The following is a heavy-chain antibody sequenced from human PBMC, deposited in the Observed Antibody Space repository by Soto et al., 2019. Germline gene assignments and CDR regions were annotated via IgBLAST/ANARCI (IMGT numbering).Heavy chain of an antibody. V-gene: IGHV5-51*01. CDR1: GYNFTNYW. CDR2: IYPDDSDT. CDR3: ARQEGATVLFYYGMDV. Sequence: GESLKISCKGSGYNFTNYWIGWVRQMPGKGLEWMGIIYPDDSDTRYSPSFQGQVTISVDKSISAAYLQWGSLKASDTAMYFCARQEGATVLFYYGMDVWGQGTTVTVSS. D-gene: IGHD1-26*01. J-gene: IGHJ6*02.